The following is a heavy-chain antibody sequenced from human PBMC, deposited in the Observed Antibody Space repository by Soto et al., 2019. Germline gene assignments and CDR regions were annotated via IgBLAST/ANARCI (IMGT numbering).Heavy chain of an antibody. Sequence: GASVKVSCKASGGTFSSYAISWVRQAPGQGLEWMGGIIPIFGTANYAQKFQGRVTITADESTSTAYMELSSLRSEDTAVYYCARTPTVEIATVLVPYYFXYWGQGTLVT. CDR2: IIPIFGTA. J-gene: IGHJ4*02. CDR1: GGTFSSYA. CDR3: ARTPTVEIATVLVPYYFXY. V-gene: IGHV1-69*13. D-gene: IGHD4-4*01.